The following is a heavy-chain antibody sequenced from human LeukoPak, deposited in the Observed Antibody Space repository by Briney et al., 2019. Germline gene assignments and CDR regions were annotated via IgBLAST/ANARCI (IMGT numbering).Heavy chain of an antibody. CDR3: ASSPSYGDYAY. J-gene: IGHJ4*02. CDR2: INTRGGS. Sequence: PSETLSLTCTVSGGSISSYYWSWIRQPAGKGLEWIGRINTRGGSNYNPSLRSRVTMSVDTSKNQFSLNLSSVTAADTAVYYCASSPSYGDYAYWGQGTLVT. V-gene: IGHV4-4*07. D-gene: IGHD4-17*01. CDR1: GGSISSYY.